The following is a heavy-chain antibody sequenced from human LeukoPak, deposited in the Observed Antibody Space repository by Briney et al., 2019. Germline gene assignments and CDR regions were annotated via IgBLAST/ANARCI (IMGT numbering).Heavy chain of an antibody. V-gene: IGHV3-30*03. J-gene: IGHJ4*02. Sequence: GGSLRLSCAASGFTFSTYAIHWVRQAPGKGLEWVAVISYDGSNKYYADSVKGRFTISRDNSKNTLYLQMNSLRAEDTAVYYCASTYYYDSSGYYGFDYWGQGTLVTVSS. CDR2: ISYDGSNK. D-gene: IGHD3-22*01. CDR1: GFTFSTYA. CDR3: ASTYYYDSSGYYGFDY.